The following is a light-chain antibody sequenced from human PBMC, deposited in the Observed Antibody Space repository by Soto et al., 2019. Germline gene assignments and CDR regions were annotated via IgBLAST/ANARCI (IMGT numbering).Light chain of an antibody. CDR1: SSNIGSNS. J-gene: IGLJ3*02. CDR3: AAWDERLKGWM. V-gene: IGLV1-44*01. Sequence: QSVLIQPPSVSGTPGQRVIISCSGSSSNIGSNSANWYQQLPGTAPELLIYVDIKKPSRVPDRFSGSKSGTSAALAISGFQSGDEADYYCAAWDERLKGWMFGGGTKLTVL. CDR2: VDI.